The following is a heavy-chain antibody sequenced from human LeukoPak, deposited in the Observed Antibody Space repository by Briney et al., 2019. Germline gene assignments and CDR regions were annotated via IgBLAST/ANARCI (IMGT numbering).Heavy chain of an antibody. V-gene: IGHV3-21*01. CDR3: ARADYYDSSGYYLRYFDY. CDR2: ISSSSRYI. CDR1: GFTFDYW. Sequence: GGSLRLSCVGYGFTFDYWMSWVRQAPGKGLEWVSSISSSSRYIYYADSVKGRFTISRDNAKNSLYLQMNSLRAEDTAVYYCARADYYDSSGYYLRYFDYWGQGTLVTVSS. J-gene: IGHJ4*02. D-gene: IGHD3-22*01.